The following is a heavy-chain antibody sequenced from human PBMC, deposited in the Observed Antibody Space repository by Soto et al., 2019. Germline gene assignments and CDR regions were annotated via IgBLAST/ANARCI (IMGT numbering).Heavy chain of an antibody. Sequence: GGSLRLSCAASGFTFSSYAMSWVRQAPGKGLEWVSAISGSGGSTYYADSVKGRFTISRDNSKNTLYLQMNSLRAEDTAVQYCAKDNTRDCDFWSGYYTRYYFDYWGQGTLVTVSS. V-gene: IGHV3-23*01. D-gene: IGHD3-3*01. J-gene: IGHJ4*02. CDR2: ISGSGGST. CDR3: AKDNTRDCDFWSGYYTRYYFDY. CDR1: GFTFSSYA.